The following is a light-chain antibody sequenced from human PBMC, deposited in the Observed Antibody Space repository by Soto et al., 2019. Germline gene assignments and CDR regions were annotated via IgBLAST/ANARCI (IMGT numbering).Light chain of an antibody. V-gene: IGKV3-20*01. J-gene: IGKJ1*01. CDR2: GAS. Sequence: EIVLTQCPGTLSLSPVERATLSCRASQSVSSSYVAWYQQKAVQAPRLLIYGASSRATGIAARFSGSGSGTDVTLTNSSLEPDDFVVYYCQQYGSSRWTFGQGTNVDIK. CDR3: QQYGSSRWT. CDR1: QSVSSSY.